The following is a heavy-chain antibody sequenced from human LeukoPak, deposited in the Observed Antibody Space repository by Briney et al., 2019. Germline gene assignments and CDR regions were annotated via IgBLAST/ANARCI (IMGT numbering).Heavy chain of an antibody. D-gene: IGHD6-19*01. Sequence: SDTLSLTCAVSGYSISSSNWWGWIRQPPGKGLEWIGYIYYSGSTYYNPSLKSRVTMSVDTSKNQFSLKLSSVTAADTAVYYCARDQWLDRGGFDPWGQGTLVTVSS. CDR2: IYYSGST. J-gene: IGHJ5*02. CDR3: ARDQWLDRGGFDP. V-gene: IGHV4-28*03. CDR1: GYSISSSNW.